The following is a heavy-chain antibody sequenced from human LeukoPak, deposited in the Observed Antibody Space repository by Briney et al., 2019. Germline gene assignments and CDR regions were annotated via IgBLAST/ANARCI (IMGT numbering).Heavy chain of an antibody. CDR3: ARVRDGYNWDYFDY. J-gene: IGHJ4*02. CDR1: GGSISSGESY. D-gene: IGHD5-24*01. Sequence: SQTLSLTCTVSGGSISSGESYWSWIRQPPGKGLEWIGYIYYSGTTYYNPSLKSRVTISVDRSKNQFSLKLSSVTAADTAVYYCARVRDGYNWDYFDYWGQGTLVTVSS. CDR2: IYYSGTT. V-gene: IGHV4-30-4*01.